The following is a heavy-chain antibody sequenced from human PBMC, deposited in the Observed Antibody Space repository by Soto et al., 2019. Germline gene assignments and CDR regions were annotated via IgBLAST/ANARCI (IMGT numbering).Heavy chain of an antibody. J-gene: IGHJ6*02. CDR1: GGSFRDYY. CDR3: ARDITTVTGGNIYYVFGMDV. D-gene: IGHD4-17*01. CDR2: INQSGTT. Sequence: QVHLQQWGEGLLRPSETLSLTCAVNGGSFRDYYWSWIRQPPGKGLEWIGEINQSGTTHYNPPLRSRVKISIDPSKNQFSLNLTSVTAADTAIYYCARDITTVTGGNIYYVFGMDVWGQGTTVAVSS. V-gene: IGHV4-34*01.